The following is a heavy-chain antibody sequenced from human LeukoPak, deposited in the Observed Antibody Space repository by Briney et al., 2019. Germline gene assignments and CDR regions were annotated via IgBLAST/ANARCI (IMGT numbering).Heavy chain of an antibody. CDR3: VRDGGVSGYDLLDY. V-gene: IGHV3-7*01. CDR1: GFTFSNYW. CDR2: INQDGSKE. Sequence: GGSLRLSCAASGFTFSNYWMTWVRQAPGKGLEWVANINQDGSKEYYMDSVKARFTISRGNAKNSLSLQMNSLRAEDTAVYYCVRDGGVSGYDLLDYWGQGTLVTVSS. J-gene: IGHJ4*02. D-gene: IGHD5-12*01.